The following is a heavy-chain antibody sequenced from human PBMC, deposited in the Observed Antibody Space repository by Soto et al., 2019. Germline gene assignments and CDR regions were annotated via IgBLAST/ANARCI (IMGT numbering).Heavy chain of an antibody. D-gene: IGHD5-12*01. CDR1: GFTFDDYA. CDR2: ISWNSGSI. V-gene: IGHV3-9*01. CDR3: AKEDGYSGYDALDY. J-gene: IGHJ4*02. Sequence: EVQLVESGGGLVQPGRSLRLSCAASGFTFDDYAMHWVRQAPGKGLEWVSGISWNSGSIGYADSVKGRFTISRDNAKNSLYLQMNCLRAEDTALYYCAKEDGYSGYDALDYWGQGTLVTVSS.